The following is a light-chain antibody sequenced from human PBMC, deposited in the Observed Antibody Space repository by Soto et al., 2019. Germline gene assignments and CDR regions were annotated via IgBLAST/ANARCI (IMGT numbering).Light chain of an antibody. J-gene: IGLJ2*01. CDR3: SSYAGSNKLL. CDR2: EVT. V-gene: IGLV2-8*01. Sequence: QSALTQPPSASGSPGQSVTISCTGTRRNVGGYNYVSWYQQHPGKAPKLMIYEVTKRPSGVPDRFSGSKSGNTASLTVSGLQAEDEADYYCSSYAGSNKLLFGGGTKLTVL. CDR1: RRNVGGYNY.